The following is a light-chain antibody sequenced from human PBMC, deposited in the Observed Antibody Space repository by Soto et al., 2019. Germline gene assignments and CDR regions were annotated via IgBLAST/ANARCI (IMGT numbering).Light chain of an antibody. CDR3: QQYNNWPTMYT. CDR1: QSVSSN. V-gene: IGKV3-15*01. CDR2: GAS. J-gene: IGKJ2*01. Sequence: EIVMTQSPATLSVSPGERATLSCRASQSVSSNLAWYQQKPGQAPRLLIYGASTRATGIPARFSGSGSGTEFTLNISRLQSEDFAVYYCQQYNNWPTMYTFGQGTKLEIK.